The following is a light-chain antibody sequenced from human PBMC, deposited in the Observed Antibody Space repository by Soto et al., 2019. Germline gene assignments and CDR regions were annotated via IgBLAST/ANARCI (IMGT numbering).Light chain of an antibody. J-gene: IGKJ3*01. CDR2: GAS. Sequence: EIVLTQSPGTLSLSPGERATISCRASQRVRSSYLAWYQQKPGQAPRLLIYGASSRATGIPYRFSGSGSGTDFTLTISRLEPEDFAVYYCQQYGSSPRFTFGPGTKVDIK. CDR1: QRVRSSY. V-gene: IGKV3-20*01. CDR3: QQYGSSPRFT.